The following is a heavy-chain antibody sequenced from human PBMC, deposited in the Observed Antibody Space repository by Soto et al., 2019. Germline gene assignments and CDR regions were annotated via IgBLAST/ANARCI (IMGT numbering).Heavy chain of an antibody. CDR1: GGTFSSYT. CDR3: AREGVEYSRSSNWFDP. V-gene: IGHV1-69*04. D-gene: IGHD6-6*01. Sequence: GASVKVSCKASGGTFSSYTISWVRQAPGQGLEWMGRIIPILGIANYAQKFQGRVTITADKSTSTAYMELSSLRSEDTAVYYSAREGVEYSRSSNWFDPWGQVTLVTVSS. CDR2: IIPILGIA. J-gene: IGHJ5*02.